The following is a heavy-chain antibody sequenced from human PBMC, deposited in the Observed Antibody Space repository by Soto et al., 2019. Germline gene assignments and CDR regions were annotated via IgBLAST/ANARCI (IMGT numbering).Heavy chain of an antibody. Sequence: DEQLVETGGGLIQPGGSLRLSCAASGFIVSSSYMSWVRQAPGKGLEWVSVIYSDGRTYYADSVKGRFTISRDNSKNTLYLQMNSLRAEDTAVYYCARCSGWYGQCYFDCWGQGTLVTVSS. CDR3: ARCSGWYGQCYFDC. V-gene: IGHV3-53*02. J-gene: IGHJ4*02. CDR2: IYSDGRT. CDR1: GFIVSSSY. D-gene: IGHD6-13*01.